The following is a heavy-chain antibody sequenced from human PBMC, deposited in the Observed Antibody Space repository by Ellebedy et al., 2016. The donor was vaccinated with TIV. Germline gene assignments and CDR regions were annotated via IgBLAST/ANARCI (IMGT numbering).Heavy chain of an antibody. Sequence: GESLKISXAASGFTFDMYSMNWVRQAAGKGLEWISFIIGTGSTTYYADSVRGRFTVSRDNAKNSLYLQMNSLRDEDTALYYCARRGNYLGGAFDTWGHGAVVIVSS. CDR1: GFTFDMYS. J-gene: IGHJ3*02. V-gene: IGHV3-48*02. CDR3: ARRGNYLGGAFDT. D-gene: IGHD3-16*01. CDR2: IIGTGSTT.